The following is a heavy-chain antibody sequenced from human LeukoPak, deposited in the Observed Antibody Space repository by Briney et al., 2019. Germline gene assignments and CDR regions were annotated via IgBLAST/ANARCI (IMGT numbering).Heavy chain of an antibody. CDR3: SGGILLYSSSWASLPFDI. V-gene: IGHV1-8*01. J-gene: IGHJ3*02. Sequence: ASVKVSCKSSGYTFSNYDLNWVRQATGQGLEWMGWMNPRRGYTGYLQHFQGRVTMPRSTSIRPAYLALKSLACEDTAVYYLSGGILLYSSSWASLPFDIWGQESMVRVSS. D-gene: IGHD6-13*01. CDR2: MNPRRGYT. CDR1: GYTFSNYD.